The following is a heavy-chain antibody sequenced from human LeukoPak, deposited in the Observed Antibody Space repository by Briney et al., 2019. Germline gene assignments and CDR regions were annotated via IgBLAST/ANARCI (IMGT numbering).Heavy chain of an antibody. D-gene: IGHD3-22*01. CDR1: GFTFSSYE. Sequence: PGGSLRLSCAASGFTFSSYEMNWVRQAPGKGLEWVSYISSSGSTIYYADSVKGRFTISRDNAKNSLYLQMNSLRAEDTAVYYCARYYDSSGIRGYYFDYWGQGTLVTVSS. V-gene: IGHV3-48*03. CDR2: ISSSGSTI. CDR3: ARYYDSSGIRGYYFDY. J-gene: IGHJ4*02.